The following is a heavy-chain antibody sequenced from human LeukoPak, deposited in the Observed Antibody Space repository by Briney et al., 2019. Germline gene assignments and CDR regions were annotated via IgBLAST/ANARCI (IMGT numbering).Heavy chain of an antibody. CDR2: ISYDGSNK. Sequence: PGGSLRLSCAASGFTFDDYGMSWVRQAPGKGLEWVAVISYDGSNKYYADSVKGRFTISRDNAKNSLYLQMNSLRAEDTAVYYCARRMGTVLRYFDWLTDAFDIWGQGTMVTVSS. V-gene: IGHV3-30*03. J-gene: IGHJ3*02. D-gene: IGHD3-9*01. CDR1: GFTFDDYG. CDR3: ARRMGTVLRYFDWLTDAFDI.